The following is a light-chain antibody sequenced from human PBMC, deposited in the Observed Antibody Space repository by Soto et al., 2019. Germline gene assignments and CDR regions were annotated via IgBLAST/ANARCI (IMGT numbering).Light chain of an antibody. J-gene: IGKJ1*01. CDR1: QSVSSS. CDR2: DSS. CDR3: QLRVNWPPWT. Sequence: EIVVTQSPATLSLSPGERATLSCRASQSVSSSLAWYQQKPGQAPRLLIYDSSNRATGISARFSGSGSGTDFTLTISSLEPEDSAVYYCQLRVNWPPWTFVQGTKVEIK. V-gene: IGKV3-11*01.